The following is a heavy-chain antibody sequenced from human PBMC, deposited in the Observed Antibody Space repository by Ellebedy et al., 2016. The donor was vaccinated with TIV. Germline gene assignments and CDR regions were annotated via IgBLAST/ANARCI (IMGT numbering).Heavy chain of an antibody. CDR1: GYIFTAWH. CDR3: ARGDYYDSRNLDY. V-gene: IGHV1-2*02. J-gene: IGHJ4*02. CDR2: INPNSGGT. Sequence: ASVKVSCKTSGYIFTAWHIHWVRQAPGQGLEWMGWINPNSGGTNYAQKFQGRVTMTRDTSISTAYMELSRLRSDDTAVYYCARGDYYDSRNLDYWGQGALVTVSS. D-gene: IGHD3-22*01.